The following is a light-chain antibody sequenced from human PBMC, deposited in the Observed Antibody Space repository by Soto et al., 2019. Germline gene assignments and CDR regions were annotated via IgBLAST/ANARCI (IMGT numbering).Light chain of an antibody. CDR3: QPRSNWPPGLT. Sequence: EIVLTQSPATLSLSPGERATLSCRASQSVSSYLAWYQQKPGQAPRLLIYDASNRATVIPARFSVSGSGTDFTLTISSLEPEDFAVYYCQPRSNWPPGLTFGGGTKVDIK. J-gene: IGKJ4*01. V-gene: IGKV3-11*01. CDR2: DAS. CDR1: QSVSSY.